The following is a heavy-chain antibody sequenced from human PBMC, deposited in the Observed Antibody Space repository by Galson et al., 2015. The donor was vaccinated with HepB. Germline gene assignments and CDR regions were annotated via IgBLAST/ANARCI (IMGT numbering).Heavy chain of an antibody. Sequence: SLRLSCAASGFTFSSYAMSWVRQAPGKGLEWVSAISGSGGSTYYADSVKGRFTISRDNSKNTLYLQMNSLRAEDTAVYYCAKRGGVRFLEWLLSNYFDYWGQGTLVTVSS. CDR3: AKRGGVRFLEWLLSNYFDY. D-gene: IGHD3-3*01. V-gene: IGHV3-23*01. J-gene: IGHJ4*02. CDR2: ISGSGGST. CDR1: GFTFSSYA.